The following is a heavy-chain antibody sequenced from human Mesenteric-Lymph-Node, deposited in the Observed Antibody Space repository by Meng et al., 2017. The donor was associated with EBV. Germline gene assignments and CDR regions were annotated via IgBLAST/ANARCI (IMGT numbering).Heavy chain of an antibody. Sequence: EVPLLESGGALVQPGGSLRLSCAASGFTFSTYAMSWVRQAPGKGLEWVSLITNSGDDTYYAGSVKGRFTISRDNSKNMLYLHMNSLSAEDTAVYYCATTTMIRVWDWGQGTLVTVSS. CDR3: ATTTMIRVWD. D-gene: IGHD3-10*01. CDR2: ITNSGDDT. V-gene: IGHV3-23*01. J-gene: IGHJ4*02. CDR1: GFTFSTYA.